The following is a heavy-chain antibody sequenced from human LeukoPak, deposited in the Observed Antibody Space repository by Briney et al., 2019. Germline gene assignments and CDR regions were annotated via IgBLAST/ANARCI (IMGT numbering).Heavy chain of an antibody. CDR3: AREANRPSFQY. Sequence: SETLSLTCAVSGYSIRSGFYWGWIRQPPGKGLEWIASMFHSGSRYYNPSLRSRAVISLDTSKNQFFLKLTSVTAADTAVYYFAREANRPSFQYWGLGALVTVSS. CDR1: GYSIRSGFY. J-gene: IGHJ4*02. V-gene: IGHV4-38-2*02. CDR2: MFHSGSR.